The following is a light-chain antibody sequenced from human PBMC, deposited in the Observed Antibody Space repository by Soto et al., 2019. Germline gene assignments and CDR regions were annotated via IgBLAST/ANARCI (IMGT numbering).Light chain of an antibody. Sequence: QTVVTQEPSLTVSPGGTVTLTCAASTGAVTSGNYPNWFQQKPGQAPRALIYSTNHKYSWTPARFSGSLLGGKAALTLSGVQPEDEADYYCLLYYGGQLGVFGGGTKLTVL. CDR2: STN. CDR1: TGAVTSGNY. J-gene: IGLJ2*01. V-gene: IGLV7-43*01. CDR3: LLYYGGQLGV.